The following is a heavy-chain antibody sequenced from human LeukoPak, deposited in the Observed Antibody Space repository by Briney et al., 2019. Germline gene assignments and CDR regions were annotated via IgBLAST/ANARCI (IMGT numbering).Heavy chain of an antibody. J-gene: IGHJ3*02. CDR2: IYYSGST. Sequence: SETLSLTCTVSGGSISNYYWNWIRQPPGKGLEWIGYIYYSGSTKYNPSLKSRVAMSVDTSKNQFSLKLSSVTAADTAVYYCARYPKSYSSSWTAFDIWGQGTMVTVSS. CDR1: GGSISNYY. CDR3: ARYPKSYSSSWTAFDI. D-gene: IGHD6-13*01. V-gene: IGHV4-59*08.